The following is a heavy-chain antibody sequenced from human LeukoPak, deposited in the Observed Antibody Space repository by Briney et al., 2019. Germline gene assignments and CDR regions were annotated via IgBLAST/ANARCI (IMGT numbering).Heavy chain of an antibody. Sequence: ASVKVSCKASGYTFTDYYMHWVRQAPGQGLGWMGWINPNSGGTNYAQKFQGRVTMTRDTSISTAYMELSRLRSDDTAVYYCARSALAVAGTDYWGQGTLVTVSS. CDR3: ARSALAVAGTDY. D-gene: IGHD6-19*01. J-gene: IGHJ4*02. CDR2: INPNSGGT. V-gene: IGHV1-2*02. CDR1: GYTFTDYY.